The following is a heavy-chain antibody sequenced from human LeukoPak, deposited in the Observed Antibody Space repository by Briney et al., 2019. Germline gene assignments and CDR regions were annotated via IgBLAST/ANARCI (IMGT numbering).Heavy chain of an antibody. Sequence: QAGGSLRLSCAASGFTFSSYAMSWVRQAPGKGLEWVSAISGSGGSTYYADSVKGRFTISRDNSKNTLYLQMNSLRAEDTAVYYCAKEDDYVWGSYPTDTYQTALDIWGQGTMVTVSS. CDR3: AKEDDYVWGSYPTDTYQTALDI. J-gene: IGHJ3*02. CDR2: ISGSGGST. V-gene: IGHV3-23*01. D-gene: IGHD3-16*02. CDR1: GFTFSSYA.